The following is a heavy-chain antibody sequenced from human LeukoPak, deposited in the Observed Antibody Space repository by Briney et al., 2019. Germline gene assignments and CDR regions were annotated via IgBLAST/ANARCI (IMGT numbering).Heavy chain of an antibody. D-gene: IGHD2-15*01. Sequence: GESLKISCRVSGYAFASYWIGWVRQVPGKGLEWMGIIYPADSETKSSPSFQGQVTFSVDKSISTAYLQWSSLKASDTAVYYCATGRYCSGGTCYSSLDFWGQGTLVTVSS. J-gene: IGHJ4*02. CDR3: ATGRYCSGGTCYSSLDF. CDR1: GYAFASYW. V-gene: IGHV5-51*01. CDR2: IYPADSET.